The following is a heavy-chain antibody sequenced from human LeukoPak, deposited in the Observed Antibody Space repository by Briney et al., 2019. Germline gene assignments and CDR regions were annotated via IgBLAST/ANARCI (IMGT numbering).Heavy chain of an antibody. CDR3: ARYRPGKAALPAPTNWFDP. D-gene: IGHD2-2*01. V-gene: IGHV1-2*02. CDR1: GYTFTGYY. Sequence: ASVKVSCKASGYTFTGYYMHWVRQAPGQGLEWMGWINPNSGGTNYAQKFQGRVTMTRDTSISTAYMELSRLRSDDAAVYYCARYRPGKAALPAPTNWFDPWSQGTLVTVSS. CDR2: INPNSGGT. J-gene: IGHJ5*02.